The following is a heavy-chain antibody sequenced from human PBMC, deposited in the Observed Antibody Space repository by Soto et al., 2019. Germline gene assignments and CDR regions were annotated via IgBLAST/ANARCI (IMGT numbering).Heavy chain of an antibody. CDR2: ISAYNGNT. CDR3: ARDMGGYCISTSCSNWFDP. CDR1: GYTFTSYG. Sequence: ASVKVSCKASGYTFTSYGISWVRQAPGQGLEWMGWISAYNGNTNYAQKLQGRVTMTTDTSTSTAYMELRSLRSDDTAVYYCARDMGGYCISTSCSNWFDPWGQGTLVTVSS. J-gene: IGHJ5*02. D-gene: IGHD2-2*01. V-gene: IGHV1-18*01.